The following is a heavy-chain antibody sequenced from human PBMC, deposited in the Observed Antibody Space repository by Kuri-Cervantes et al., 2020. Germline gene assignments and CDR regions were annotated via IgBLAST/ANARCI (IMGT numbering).Heavy chain of an antibody. CDR1: GFTFSSYG. J-gene: IGHJ3*02. CDR2: ISYDGSNR. Sequence: GESLKISCAASGFTFSSYGMHWVRQAPGKGLEWVAVISYDGSNRYYADSVKGRFTISRDNAKNSLYLQMNSLRAEDTAVYYFARAGGIVVVMFAFDIWGQGTMVTVSS. V-gene: IGHV3-30*03. CDR3: ARAGGIVVVMFAFDI. D-gene: IGHD3-22*01.